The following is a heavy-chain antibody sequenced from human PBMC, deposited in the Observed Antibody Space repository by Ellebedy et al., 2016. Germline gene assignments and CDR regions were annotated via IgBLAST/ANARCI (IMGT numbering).Heavy chain of an antibody. J-gene: IGHJ4*02. Sequence: GSLRLSCIVSGGSISRYNWSWIRQPPGRGLEWIGNIYYTGTTNYNPSLQSRVNISLDTSKNQFSLRLTSVTAADTAVYYCARIGGVSFGERPIDYWGQGTRVTVSS. CDR1: GGSISRYN. V-gene: IGHV4-59*01. D-gene: IGHD3-10*01. CDR2: IYYTGTT. CDR3: ARIGGVSFGERPIDY.